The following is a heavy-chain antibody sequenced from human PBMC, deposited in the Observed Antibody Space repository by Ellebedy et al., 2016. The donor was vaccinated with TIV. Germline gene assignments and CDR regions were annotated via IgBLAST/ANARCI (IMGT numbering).Heavy chain of an antibody. D-gene: IGHD3-10*01. J-gene: IGHJ6*02. CDR3: AREVLGGQGDMDV. Sequence: GESLKISCAASGFTFTIYAMTWVRQAPGKGLEWVALMWSDGSEEYYAASVKGRFTLSRDNSKNTLYLQMNSLTAKDTAVYYSAREVLGGQGDMDVWGQGTTVTVSS. V-gene: IGHV3-33*08. CDR2: MWSDGSEE. CDR1: GFTFTIYA.